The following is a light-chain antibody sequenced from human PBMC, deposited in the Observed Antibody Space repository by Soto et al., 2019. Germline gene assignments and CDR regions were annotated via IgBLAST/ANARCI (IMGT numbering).Light chain of an antibody. V-gene: IGLV2-14*03. CDR3: ISYTDRQSYL. CDR2: AVS. CDR1: SSDIGSYDH. J-gene: IGLJ1*01. Sequence: QSALTQPASVSGSPGQSSTISCSGTSSDIGSYDHVAWYQQFPGKSPKLIIYAVSDRPSGVSDRFSGSKSGISASLTISGLQTEDEADYYCISYTDRQSYLFGTGTQLTVL.